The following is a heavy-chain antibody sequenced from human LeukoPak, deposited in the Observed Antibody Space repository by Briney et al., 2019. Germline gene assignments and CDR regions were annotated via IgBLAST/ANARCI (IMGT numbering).Heavy chain of an antibody. V-gene: IGHV3-21*01. CDR3: ARGKRDCSNYGDWFDP. Sequence: PGGSLRLSCAASGFTFSSYSMNWVRQAPGKGLEWVSSISSSSSYIYYADSVKGRFTISRDNAKNSLYLQMNSLRAEDTAVYYCARGKRDCSNYGDWFDPWGQGTLVTVSS. D-gene: IGHD4-11*01. CDR1: GFTFSSYS. J-gene: IGHJ5*02. CDR2: ISSSSSYI.